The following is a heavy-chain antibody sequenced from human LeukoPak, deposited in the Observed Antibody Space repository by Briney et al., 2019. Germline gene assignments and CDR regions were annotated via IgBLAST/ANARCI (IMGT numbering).Heavy chain of an antibody. CDR2: ISYDGSNK. CDR3: AREGSSSWPDC. D-gene: IGHD6-13*01. J-gene: IGHJ4*02. V-gene: IGHV3-30*03. Sequence: PGGSLRLSCAASGFTFSSYWMNWARQAPGKGLEWVAVISYDGSNKYYTDSVKGRFTISRDNSKNTLYVQMNSLRAEDTAVYYCAREGSSSWPDCWGQGTLVTVSS. CDR1: GFTFSSYW.